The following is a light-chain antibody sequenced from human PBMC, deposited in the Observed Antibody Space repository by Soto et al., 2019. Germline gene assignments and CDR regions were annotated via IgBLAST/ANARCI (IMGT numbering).Light chain of an antibody. CDR3: QQRTNWPLT. CDR1: QSVSGY. Sequence: EIVLTQSPATLSLSPGERATLSCRASQSVSGYLAWYQQKPGQAPRLLIYDTSNRATGIPARFIGSGSGTDFTLPISSLEPEDFAVYYCQQRTNWPLTFGPGTKVDIK. J-gene: IGKJ3*01. V-gene: IGKV3-11*01. CDR2: DTS.